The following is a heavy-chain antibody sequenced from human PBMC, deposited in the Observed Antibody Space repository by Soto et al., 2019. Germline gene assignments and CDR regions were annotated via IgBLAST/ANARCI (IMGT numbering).Heavy chain of an antibody. CDR3: ARLVADPYYYYYGLDV. CDR1: GFSLTTGRMG. V-gene: IGHV2-26*03. Sequence: QVTLKESGPVLVKATETLTLTCNISGFSLTTGRMGVSWISQSPGKALEWLAHIFSNDERSYKSSLQTRLTISDETSKGQVVLTMTDVDPLDTATYYCARLVADPYYYYYGLDVWGPGTTVTGSS. J-gene: IGHJ6*02. CDR2: IFSNDER.